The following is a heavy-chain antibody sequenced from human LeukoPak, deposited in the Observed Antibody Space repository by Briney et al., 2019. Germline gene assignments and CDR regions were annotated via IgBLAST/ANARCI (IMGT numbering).Heavy chain of an antibody. V-gene: IGHV1-24*01. CDR3: ATADSGYYYANYWYFDL. CDR2: FDPEDGET. J-gene: IGHJ2*01. Sequence: GASVKVSCKVSGYTLTELSMHWVRRAPGKGLEWMGGFDPEDGETIYAQKFQGRVTMTEDTSTDTAYMELSSLRSEDTAVYYCATADSGYYYANYWYFDLWGRGTLVTVSS. D-gene: IGHD3-22*01. CDR1: GYTLTELS.